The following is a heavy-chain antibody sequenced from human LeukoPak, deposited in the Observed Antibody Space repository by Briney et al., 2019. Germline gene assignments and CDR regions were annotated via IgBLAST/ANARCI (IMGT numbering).Heavy chain of an antibody. Sequence: AGGSLRLSCAASGFTFSSYSMNWVRQAPGKGLEWVSSISSSSSYIYYADSVKGRFTIYRDNAKNSLYLPMNSLRAEDTAVYYCAGSTGAAAIDYWGQGTLVTVSS. CDR3: AGSTGAAAIDY. V-gene: IGHV3-21*01. J-gene: IGHJ4*02. CDR1: GFTFSSYS. D-gene: IGHD2-2*01. CDR2: ISSSSSYI.